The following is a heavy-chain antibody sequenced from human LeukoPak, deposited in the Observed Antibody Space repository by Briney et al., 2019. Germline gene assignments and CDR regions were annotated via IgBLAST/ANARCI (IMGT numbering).Heavy chain of an antibody. CDR2: ISGSGGST. V-gene: IGHV3-23*01. J-gene: IGHJ4*02. D-gene: IGHD6-13*01. Sequence: PGGSLRLSCAASGFTFSSYAMSWVRQAPGKGLEWVSAISGSGGSTYYADSVKGRFTISRDNSKNTLHLQMNSLRAEDTAVYYCAKDLITYSSSWYGGDYWGQGTLVTVSS. CDR3: AKDLITYSSSWYGGDY. CDR1: GFTFSSYA.